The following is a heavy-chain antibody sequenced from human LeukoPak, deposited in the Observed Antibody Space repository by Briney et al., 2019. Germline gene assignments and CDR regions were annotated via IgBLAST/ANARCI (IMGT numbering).Heavy chain of an antibody. CDR1: GFTFSSYR. CDR2: ISSSSSYI. Sequence: GGSLRLSCAASGFTFSSYRMNWVRQAPGKGLEWVSSISSSSSYIYYADSVKGRFTISRDNDKNSLYLQMNSLRAEDTAVYYCARAASGSYAYWGQGTLVTVSS. V-gene: IGHV3-21*01. CDR3: ARAASGSYAY. J-gene: IGHJ4*02. D-gene: IGHD1-26*01.